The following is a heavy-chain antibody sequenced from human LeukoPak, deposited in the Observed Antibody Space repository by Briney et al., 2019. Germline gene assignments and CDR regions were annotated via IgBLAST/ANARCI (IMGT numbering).Heavy chain of an antibody. CDR1: GGSISSYY. CDR3: ARTPRGEFSDY. CDR2: IYYSGST. Sequence: SETLSLTCTVSGGSISSYYWSWIRQPPGKGLEWIGYIYYSGSTNYNPSLKSRVTISVDTSKNQFSLKLISVTAADTAVYYCARTPRGEFSDYWGQGTLVTVSS. D-gene: IGHD3-16*01. V-gene: IGHV4-59*01. J-gene: IGHJ4*02.